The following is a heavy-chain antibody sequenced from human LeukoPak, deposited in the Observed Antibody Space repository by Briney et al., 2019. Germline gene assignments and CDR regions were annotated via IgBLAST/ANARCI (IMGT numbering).Heavy chain of an antibody. CDR2: IYYSGGT. J-gene: IGHJ5*02. Sequence: SETLSLTCTVSGGSISSYYWSWIRQPPGKGLEWVGYIYYSGGTNYNPSLKSRVTISVDTSKNQFSLKLSSVTAADTAVYYCARLGSGTNNWFDPWGQGTLVTVSS. CDR3: ARLGSGTNNWFDP. D-gene: IGHD1-26*01. V-gene: IGHV4-59*01. CDR1: GGSISSYY.